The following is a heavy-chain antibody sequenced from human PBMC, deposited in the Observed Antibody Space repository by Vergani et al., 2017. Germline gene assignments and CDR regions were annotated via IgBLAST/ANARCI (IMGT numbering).Heavy chain of an antibody. D-gene: IGHD6-19*01. CDR1: GGSLSGYY. V-gene: IGHV4-59*08. J-gene: IGHJ5*02. Sequence: QVQLQESGPGLVRPSETLSLTCTVSGGSLSGYYWNWIRQTPGEGLEWIGYVEDSGYFNYNPSLKTRVSMSSDTSNNQFSLMLSSVTAADTAVYFCARHSTVEWLVKLGWIDPWGQGILVTVSS. CDR3: ARHSTVEWLVKLGWIDP. CDR2: VEDSGYF.